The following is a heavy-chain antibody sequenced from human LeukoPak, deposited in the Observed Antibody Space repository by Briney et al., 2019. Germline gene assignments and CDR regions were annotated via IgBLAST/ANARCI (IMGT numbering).Heavy chain of an antibody. CDR2: IKQDGSEK. V-gene: IGHV3-7*01. CDR1: GFTFSSYW. J-gene: IGHJ3*02. Sequence: GGSLRLSCAASGFTFSSYWMSWVRQAPGKGLEWVANIKQDGSEKYYVDSVRGRFTISRDNAKNSLYLQMNSLRAEDTAVYYCARARTRYSGSYGGAFDIWGQGTMVTVSS. CDR3: ARARTRYSGSYGGAFDI. D-gene: IGHD1-26*01.